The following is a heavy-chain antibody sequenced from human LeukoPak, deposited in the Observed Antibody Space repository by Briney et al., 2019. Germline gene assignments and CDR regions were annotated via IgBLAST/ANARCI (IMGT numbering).Heavy chain of an antibody. CDR2: IFYSGST. Sequence: SETLSLTCTVSGGSITSSSYYWGWIRQPPGKGLEWIGSIFYSGSTYYNPSLKSRVTISVDTSKTQFSLRLSSVTAADTAVYYCAKQQLVRCFDYWGQGTLVTVSS. CDR1: GGSITSSSYY. D-gene: IGHD6-13*01. CDR3: AKQQLVRCFDY. V-gene: IGHV4-39*01. J-gene: IGHJ4*02.